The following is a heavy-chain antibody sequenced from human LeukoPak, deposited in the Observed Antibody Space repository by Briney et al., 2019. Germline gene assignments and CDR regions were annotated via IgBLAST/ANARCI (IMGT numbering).Heavy chain of an antibody. J-gene: IGHJ4*02. Sequence: SVTVSCKASGGTFSSYAISWVRQAPGQGLEWMGGIIPIFGTANYAQKFQGRVTITADESTSTAYMELSSLRSEDTAVYYCARDREWYYYDSSGYEYYFDYWGQGTLVTVSS. CDR3: ARDREWYYYDSSGYEYYFDY. CDR1: GGTFSSYA. V-gene: IGHV1-69*13. D-gene: IGHD3-22*01. CDR2: IIPIFGTA.